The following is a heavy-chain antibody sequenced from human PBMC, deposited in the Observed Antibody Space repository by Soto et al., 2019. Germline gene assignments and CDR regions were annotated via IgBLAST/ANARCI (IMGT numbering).Heavy chain of an antibody. CDR3: ARGGDTMVRGVIIYYYYGMDV. Sequence: SETLSLTCAVSGYSISSGYYWGWIRQPPGKGLEWIGSIHHSGSTYYKPSLKSRVTTSLDTSRNQFSLRLSSVTAADTAVYYCARGGDTMVRGVIIYYYYGMDVWGQGTTVTVS. CDR2: IHHSGST. V-gene: IGHV4-38-2*01. J-gene: IGHJ6*02. CDR1: GYSISSGYY. D-gene: IGHD3-10*01.